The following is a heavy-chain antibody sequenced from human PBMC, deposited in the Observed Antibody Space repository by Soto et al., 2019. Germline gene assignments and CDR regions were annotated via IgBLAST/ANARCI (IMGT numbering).Heavy chain of an antibody. CDR3: AKATITLVVIRLDS. CDR1: GFTFSNYA. V-gene: IGHV3-23*01. Sequence: PGGSLRLSCAASGFTFSNYAMNWVRQAPGKGLEWVSTISGRGGSTYYADSVKVRFTISRDNSKNILYLQVNSLRAEDTAVYYCAKATITLVVIRLDSWGQGTLVTVTS. J-gene: IGHJ4*02. D-gene: IGHD3-22*01. CDR2: ISGRGGST.